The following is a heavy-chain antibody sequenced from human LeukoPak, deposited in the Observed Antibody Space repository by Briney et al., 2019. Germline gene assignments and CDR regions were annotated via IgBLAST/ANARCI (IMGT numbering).Heavy chain of an antibody. Sequence: RPGGSLRLSCAASQFTFSNCDMSWVRQAPGRGLEWVSVVNSGSSSTSYADSVKGRFTISRDNSENTVYLQMNGLRAEDTAVYYCAKRGSGRYFDYWGQGTLVTVSS. V-gene: IGHV3-23*03. J-gene: IGHJ4*02. CDR1: QFTFSNCD. CDR2: VNSGSSST. CDR3: AKRGSGRYFDY. D-gene: IGHD5-12*01.